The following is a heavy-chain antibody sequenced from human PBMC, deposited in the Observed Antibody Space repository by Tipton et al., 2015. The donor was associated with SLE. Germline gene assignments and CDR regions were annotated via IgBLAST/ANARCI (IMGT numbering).Heavy chain of an antibody. D-gene: IGHD1-26*01. Sequence: GSLRLSCAASGFTFSNYALSWVRQAPGKGLEWVSGISRAGDTYSVDSVKGRFTISRDNSKNTLYLQMNSLRAEDTAVYYCATDGSYYGFNIWGQGTMVTVSS. CDR2: ISRAGDT. J-gene: IGHJ3*02. CDR1: GFTFSNYA. CDR3: ATDGSYYGFNI. V-gene: IGHV3-23*01.